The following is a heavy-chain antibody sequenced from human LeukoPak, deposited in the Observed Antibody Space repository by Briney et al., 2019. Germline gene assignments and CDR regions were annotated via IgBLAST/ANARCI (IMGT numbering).Heavy chain of an antibody. CDR1: GGSISSSSYY. CDR2: IYYSGST. V-gene: IGHV4-39*01. Sequence: SETLSLTCTVSGGSISSSSYYWGWIRQPPGKGLEWIGSIYYSGSTYYNPSLKSRVTISVDTSKNQFSLKLSSVTAADTAVHYCARIPQYSSSVDYWGQGTLVTVSS. CDR3: ARIPQYSSSVDY. J-gene: IGHJ4*02. D-gene: IGHD6-13*01.